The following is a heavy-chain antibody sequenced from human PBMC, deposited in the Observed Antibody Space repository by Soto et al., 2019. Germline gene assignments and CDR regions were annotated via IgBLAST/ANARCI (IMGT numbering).Heavy chain of an antibody. V-gene: IGHV4-61*01. J-gene: IGHJ6*02. CDR1: GGSVSRVSYY. D-gene: IGHD6-6*01. CDR2: VYYSGST. CDR3: ARSMYSTSAQLYYGMDV. Sequence: SETLSLTCNVSGGSVSRVSYYWSWIRQAPGKGLEWIGYVYYSGSTNYNPSPKSRVTISVDTSKNQLSLKLSSATAADTAVYYCARSMYSTSAQLYYGMDVWGQGTTVTVSS.